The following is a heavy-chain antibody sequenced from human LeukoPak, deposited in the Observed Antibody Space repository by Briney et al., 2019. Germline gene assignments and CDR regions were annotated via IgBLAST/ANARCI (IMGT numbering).Heavy chain of an antibody. Sequence: SETPSLTCTVSGGSISSYYWSWIRQPPGKGLEWIGYIYTSGSTNYNPSLKSRVTISVDTSKNQFSLKLSSVTAADTAVYYCARHSFSTYFDYWGQGTLVTVSS. CDR2: IYTSGST. J-gene: IGHJ4*02. CDR3: ARHSFSTYFDY. V-gene: IGHV4-4*09. CDR1: GGSISSYY.